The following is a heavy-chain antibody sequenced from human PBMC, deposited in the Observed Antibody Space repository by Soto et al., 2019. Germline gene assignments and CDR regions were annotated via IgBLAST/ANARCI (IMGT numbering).Heavy chain of an antibody. V-gene: IGHV4-59*01. J-gene: IGHJ4*02. D-gene: IGHD6-19*01. CDR1: GGSISIYY. CDR3: AREPSLGSGWYDY. CDR2: IYYSGST. Sequence: SETLSLTCTVSGGSISIYYWSWIRQPPGKGLEWIGYIYYSGSTNYNPSLKSRVTISVDTSKNQFSLKLSSVTAADTAVYYCAREPSLGSGWYDYWGQGTLVTVSS.